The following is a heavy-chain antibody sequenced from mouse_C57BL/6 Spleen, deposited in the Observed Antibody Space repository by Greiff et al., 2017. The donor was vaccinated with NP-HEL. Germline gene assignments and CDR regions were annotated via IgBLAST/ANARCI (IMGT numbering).Heavy chain of an antibody. J-gene: IGHJ2*01. D-gene: IGHD1-1*01. CDR1: GYSITSGYY. Sequence: EVKLVESGPGLVKPSQSLSLTCSVTGYSITSGYYWNWIRQFPGNKLEWMGYISYDGSNNYNPSLKNRISITRDTSKNQFFLKLNSVTTEDTATYYCARGLYYYGSRGGYFDYWGQGTTLTVSS. CDR3: ARGLYYYGSRGGYFDY. V-gene: IGHV3-6*01. CDR2: ISYDGSN.